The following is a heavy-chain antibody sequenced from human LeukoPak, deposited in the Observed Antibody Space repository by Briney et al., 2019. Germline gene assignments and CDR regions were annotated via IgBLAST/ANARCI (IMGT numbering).Heavy chain of an antibody. J-gene: IGHJ4*02. CDR1: GGSISSYY. CDR2: IYYSGST. V-gene: IGHV4-59*12. D-gene: IGHD3-10*01. Sequence: SETLSLTCTVSGGSISSYYWSWIRQPPGKGLEWIGYIYYSGSTNYNPSLKSRVTISVDTSKNQFSLKLSSVTAADMAVYYCAREDYGSGSYSDYWGQGTLVTVS. CDR3: AREDYGSGSYSDY.